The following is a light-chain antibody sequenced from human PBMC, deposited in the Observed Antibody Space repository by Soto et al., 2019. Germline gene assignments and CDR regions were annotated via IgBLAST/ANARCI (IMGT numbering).Light chain of an antibody. Sequence: EIVLTQSPGTLSLSPGERATLSCRASQSVSSSYVDWYQQRPGQAPRLLIYGSSSRATGIPDRFSGSGSGTDFTLTISRLETEDFAVYYCQQYGSSPPFTFGEGTKVEIK. V-gene: IGKV3-20*01. J-gene: IGKJ4*01. CDR3: QQYGSSPPFT. CDR2: GSS. CDR1: QSVSSSY.